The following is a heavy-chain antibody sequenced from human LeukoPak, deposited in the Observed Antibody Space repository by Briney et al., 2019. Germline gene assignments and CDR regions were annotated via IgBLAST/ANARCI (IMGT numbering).Heavy chain of an antibody. Sequence: PGGSLRLSCAASGFTFSSYAMSWVRQAPGKGLEWVSAISGSGGSTYYADSVKGRFTISRDNSKNTLYLQMNSLTAEDTAVYYCAKDRDIVVVPAANWGQGTLVTVSS. J-gene: IGHJ4*02. CDR2: ISGSGGST. D-gene: IGHD2-2*01. CDR1: GFTFSSYA. CDR3: AKDRDIVVVPAAN. V-gene: IGHV3-23*01.